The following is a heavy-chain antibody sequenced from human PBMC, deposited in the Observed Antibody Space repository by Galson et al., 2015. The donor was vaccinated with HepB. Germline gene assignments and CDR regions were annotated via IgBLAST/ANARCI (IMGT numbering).Heavy chain of an antibody. CDR3: ARDRGEWVVPHYYDSSGYPTDY. CDR1: GFTFSSYS. J-gene: IGHJ4*02. D-gene: IGHD3-22*01. V-gene: IGHV3-48*01. CDR2: ISSSSSTI. Sequence: SLRLSCAASGFTFSSYSMNWVRQAPGKGLEWVSYISSSSSTIYYADSVKGRFTISRDNAKNSLYLQMNSLRAEDTAVYYCARDRGEWVVPHYYDSSGYPTDYWGQGTLVTVSS.